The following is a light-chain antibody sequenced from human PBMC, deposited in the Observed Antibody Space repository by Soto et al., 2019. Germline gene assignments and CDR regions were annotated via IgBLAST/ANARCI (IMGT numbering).Light chain of an antibody. J-gene: IGKJ4*01. CDR2: DAS. V-gene: IGKV3-11*01. CDR3: QQRSNWHPT. Sequence: EIVLTQSPATLSLSPGERATLSCRASQSVSSYLAWYQQKPGQAPRLLIYDASNRATGIPARFSGSGSGTGFTVTNSGLEPEDCALYYCQQRSNWHPTFGGGTKVE. CDR1: QSVSSY.